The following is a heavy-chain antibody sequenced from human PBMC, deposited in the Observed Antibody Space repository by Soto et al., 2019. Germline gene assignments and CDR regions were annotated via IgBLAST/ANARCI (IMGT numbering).Heavy chain of an antibody. CDR2: IYSSGST. CDR3: ARRITIFGVVSSDLDNWFDP. V-gene: IGHV4-39*01. CDR1: GGSISSSSYY. Sequence: QLQLQESGPGLVKPSETLSLTCTVSGGSISSSSYYWGWIRQPPGKGLEWIGSIYSSGSTYYNPSLKSRVTISVDTSKNQFSLKLSSVSAADTAVYYCARRITIFGVVSSDLDNWFDPWGQGTLVTVSS. J-gene: IGHJ5*02. D-gene: IGHD3-3*01.